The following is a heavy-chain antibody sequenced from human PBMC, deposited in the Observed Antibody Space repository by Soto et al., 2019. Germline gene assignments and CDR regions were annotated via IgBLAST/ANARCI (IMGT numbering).Heavy chain of an antibody. CDR1: GFTFSSYE. CDR3: ARDRDELVGIFPYYYGMDV. V-gene: IGHV3-48*03. D-gene: IGHD2-21*01. J-gene: IGHJ6*02. Sequence: GGSLRLSCAASGFTFSSYEMNWVRQAPGKGLEWVSYISSSGRTTYYADSVKGRFTISRDNAKNSLSLQMNSLRADDTAVYYCARDRDELVGIFPYYYGMDVWGQGTTVTVSS. CDR2: ISSSGRTT.